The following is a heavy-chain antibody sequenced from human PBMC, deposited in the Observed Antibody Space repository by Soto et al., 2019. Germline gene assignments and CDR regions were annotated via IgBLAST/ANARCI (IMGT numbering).Heavy chain of an antibody. D-gene: IGHD2-2*02. CDR1: GFTFSSYA. CDR2: ISYDGSNK. J-gene: IGHJ4*02. Sequence: QVQLVESGGGVVQPGRSLRLSCAASGFTFSSYAMHWVRQAPGKGLEWVAVISYDGSNKYYADSVKGRFTISRDNSKNTLYLQMNSLRAEDTAVYYCARVADCISTSCYTDYWGQGTLVTVSS. CDR3: ARVADCISTSCYTDY. V-gene: IGHV3-30-3*01.